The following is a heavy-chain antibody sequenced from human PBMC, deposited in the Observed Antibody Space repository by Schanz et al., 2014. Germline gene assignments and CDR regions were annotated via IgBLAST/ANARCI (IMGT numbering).Heavy chain of an antibody. V-gene: IGHV1-2*02. CDR3: ARELRLEYYFDY. D-gene: IGHD4-17*01. J-gene: IGHJ4*02. CDR2: INPNSDGP. CDR1: GYSFTDFY. Sequence: QVQLMQSGAEMKKPGASVKVSCKASGYSFTDFYIHWLRQAPGQGPEWLGWINPNSDGPKYAQKFQGRVTMTRDTSVNTAYLDLSSLTSDDTAVYYCARELRLEYYFDYWAREPRSPSPQ.